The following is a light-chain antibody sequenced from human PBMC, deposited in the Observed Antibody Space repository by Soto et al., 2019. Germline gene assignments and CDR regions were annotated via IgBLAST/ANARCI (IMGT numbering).Light chain of an antibody. Sequence: EIVLTQSPATLSLSPGERATLSCRASQSVSSYLDWYQQKPGQAPRLLIYDASNRATGIPARFSGSGSGTEFTLIISSLEPEDFAVYYWQQRSNWPPGYTFGRGTKLEIK. CDR1: QSVSSY. J-gene: IGKJ2*01. V-gene: IGKV3-11*01. CDR2: DAS. CDR3: QQRSNWPPGYT.